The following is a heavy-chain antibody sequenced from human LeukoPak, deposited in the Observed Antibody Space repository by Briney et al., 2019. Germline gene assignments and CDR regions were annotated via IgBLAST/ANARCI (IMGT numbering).Heavy chain of an antibody. CDR1: GGSISSYY. CDR2: IYYSGST. D-gene: IGHD2-15*01. Sequence: PSETLSLTCTVSGGSISSYYWSWIRQPPGKGLEWLGYIYYSGSTNYNPSLKSRVTKSVDTSKNQFSLKLSSVTAADTAVYYCAACSGGSCYRNDAFDIWGQGTMVTVSS. J-gene: IGHJ3*02. V-gene: IGHV4-59*01. CDR3: AACSGGSCYRNDAFDI.